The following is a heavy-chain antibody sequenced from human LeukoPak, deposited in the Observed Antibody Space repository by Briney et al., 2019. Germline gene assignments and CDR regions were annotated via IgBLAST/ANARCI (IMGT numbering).Heavy chain of an antibody. J-gene: IGHJ4*02. V-gene: IGHV4-31*03. D-gene: IGHD5-18*01. CDR2: IYYSGST. Sequence: SETLSLTRTVSGVSISSGGYYWSWIRQHPGKGLEWIGYIYYSGSTYYNPSLKSRVTISVDTSKNQFSLKLSSVTAADTAVYYCATVDTKARSFDYWGQGTLVTVSS. CDR1: GVSISSGGYY. CDR3: ATVDTKARSFDY.